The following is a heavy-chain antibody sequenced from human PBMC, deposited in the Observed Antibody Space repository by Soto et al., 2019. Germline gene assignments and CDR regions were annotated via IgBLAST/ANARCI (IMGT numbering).Heavy chain of an antibody. CDR1: GYSFTSYW. D-gene: IGHD2-2*01. Sequence: PGESLKISCKGSGYSFTSYWIGWVRQMPGKGLEWMGIIYPGDSDTRYSPSFQGQVTISADKSISTAYLQWSSLKASDTAMYYCARLAVPYYYYYGMGVWGQGTTVTVSS. CDR3: ARLAVPYYYYYGMGV. CDR2: IYPGDSDT. J-gene: IGHJ6*02. V-gene: IGHV5-51*01.